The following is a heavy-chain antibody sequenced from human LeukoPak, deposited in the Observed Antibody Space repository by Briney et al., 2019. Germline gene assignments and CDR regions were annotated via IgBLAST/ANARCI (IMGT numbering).Heavy chain of an antibody. V-gene: IGHV3-33*01. CDR1: GFIFSSYG. J-gene: IGHJ4*02. CDR3: ASSYYDILTGYQELDH. Sequence: PWGSLRLSCAASGFIFSSYGMHWVRQAPGKGLEWVAVIWYDGSNKNYADSVKGRFTTSRDNSKNTLYLQMNSLRAEDTAVYYCASSYYDILTGYQELDHRGQGTLVTVSS. D-gene: IGHD3-9*01. CDR2: IWYDGSNK.